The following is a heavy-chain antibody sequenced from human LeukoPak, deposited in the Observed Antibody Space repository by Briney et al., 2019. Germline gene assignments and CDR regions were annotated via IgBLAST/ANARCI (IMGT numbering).Heavy chain of an antibody. CDR1: GGSISSYY. D-gene: IGHD3-10*01. CDR2: IYTSGST. V-gene: IGHV4-4*07. Sequence: SETLSLTCTVSGGSISSYYWSWIRQPAGKGLKWIGRIYTSGSTNYNPSLKSRVTMSVDTSKNQFSLKLSSVTAADTAVYYCARDLGVRGVILYYGMDVWGQGTTVTVSS. J-gene: IGHJ6*02. CDR3: ARDLGVRGVILYYGMDV.